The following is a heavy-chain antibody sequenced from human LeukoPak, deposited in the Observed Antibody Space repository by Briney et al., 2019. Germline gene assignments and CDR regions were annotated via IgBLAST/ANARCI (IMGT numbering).Heavy chain of an antibody. D-gene: IGHD2-2*01. Sequence: ASVKVSCKVSGYTLTELSMHWVRQAPGKGLEWMGGFDTEDGETIYAQKFQGRVTMTEDTSTDTAYMELSSLRSEDTAVYYCATVVVPAAPLDYWGQGTLVTVSS. J-gene: IGHJ4*02. CDR1: GYTLTELS. CDR2: FDTEDGET. V-gene: IGHV1-24*01. CDR3: ATVVVPAAPLDY.